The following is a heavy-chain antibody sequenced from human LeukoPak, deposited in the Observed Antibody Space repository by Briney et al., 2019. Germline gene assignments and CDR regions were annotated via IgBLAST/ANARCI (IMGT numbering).Heavy chain of an antibody. D-gene: IGHD2-8*01. CDR3: SRENGAFSPFGY. CDR1: GGSISNTNW. J-gene: IGHJ4*02. CDR2: ISLTGLT. Sequence: SETLSLSCGVSGGSISNTNWWSWVRQPPGQGLEWIGEISLTGLTHYNPSLESRVTVSLDKSKNQLSLNLTSVTAADTAVYYCSRENGAFSPFGYWGQGTLVTVLS. V-gene: IGHV4-4*02.